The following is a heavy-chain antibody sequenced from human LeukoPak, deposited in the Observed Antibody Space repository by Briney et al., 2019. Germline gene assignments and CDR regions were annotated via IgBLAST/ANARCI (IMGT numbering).Heavy chain of an antibody. J-gene: IGHJ2*01. CDR2: IYYSGST. Sequence: PSETLSLTCTVSGGSISSYYWSWIRQPPGKGLEWIGYIYYSGSTNYNPSLKSRVTISVDTSKNQFSLKLSSVTAADTAVYYCARLASSSWYNLLYWYFDLWGRGTLVTVSS. CDR1: GGSISSYY. CDR3: ARLASSSWYNLLYWYFDL. D-gene: IGHD6-13*01. V-gene: IGHV4-59*08.